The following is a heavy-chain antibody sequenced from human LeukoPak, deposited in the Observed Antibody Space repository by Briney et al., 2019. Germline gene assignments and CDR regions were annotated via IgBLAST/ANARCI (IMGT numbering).Heavy chain of an antibody. V-gene: IGHV3-21*01. CDR2: ISSSSSYI. Sequence: GGSPRLSCAASGFTFRSYNMNWVRQAPGKRPEWVSSISSSSSYIYCADSVKGRFTISRDNAKNSLYLQMNSLRAEDTALYYCARGASRADYWGQGTLVTVSS. CDR1: GFTFRSYN. CDR3: ARGASRADY. J-gene: IGHJ4*02.